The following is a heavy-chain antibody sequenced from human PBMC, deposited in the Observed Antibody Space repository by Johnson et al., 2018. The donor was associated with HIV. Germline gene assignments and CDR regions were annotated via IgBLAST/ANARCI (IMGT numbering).Heavy chain of an antibody. CDR3: ARGGAAAGGAFDI. J-gene: IGHJ3*02. Sequence: VQLVESGGGLVKPGGSLRLSCAASGFSFSDYYMNWIRQAPGKGLEWVANIKQDGSETDYVDSVKGRFTISRDNSKNTLYLQMSSLRAGDTAVYYCARGGAAAGGAFDIWGQGTMVTVSS. V-gene: IGHV3-7*01. CDR2: IKQDGSET. CDR1: GFSFSDYY. D-gene: IGHD6-13*01.